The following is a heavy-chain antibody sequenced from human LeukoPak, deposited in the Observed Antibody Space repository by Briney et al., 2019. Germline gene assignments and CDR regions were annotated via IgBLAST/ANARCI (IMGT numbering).Heavy chain of an antibody. Sequence: GGSLRLSCAASGFTFSSYSMNWVRQAPGKGLEWVSYISSSSSTIYYADSVKGRFTISRDNAKNSLYLQMNSLRAEDTAVYYCARVSITMTVVGDYWGQGTLVTVPS. CDR2: ISSSSSTI. D-gene: IGHD3-22*01. CDR3: ARVSITMTVVGDY. CDR1: GFTFSSYS. V-gene: IGHV3-48*01. J-gene: IGHJ4*02.